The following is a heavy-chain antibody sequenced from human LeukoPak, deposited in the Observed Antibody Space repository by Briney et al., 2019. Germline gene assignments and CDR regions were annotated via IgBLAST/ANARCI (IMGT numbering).Heavy chain of an antibody. V-gene: IGHV4-4*02. J-gene: IGHJ4*02. CDR3: ARVAFSITALYYFDY. CDR2: IYHSGST. CDR1: GGSISSKNW. D-gene: IGHD5-24*01. Sequence: PSGTLSLTCAVSGGSISSKNWWGWVRQPPGKGLEWIGEIYHSGSTNYNPSLKSRVTISLDKSNNQFSLKLTSVTAADTAVYYCARVAFSITALYYFDYWGQGTLVTVSS.